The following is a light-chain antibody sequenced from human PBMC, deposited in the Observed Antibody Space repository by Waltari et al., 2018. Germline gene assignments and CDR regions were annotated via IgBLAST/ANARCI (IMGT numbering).Light chain of an antibody. CDR2: KAS. CDR1: QSISSW. J-gene: IGKJ2*01. Sequence: DIQMTQSPSTLSASVGARVTITCRASQSISSWLAWYQQKPGKAPKLLIYKASTLESGVPSRFSGSGSGTEFTLTISSLQPDDFASYYCQQYNGYPYTFGQGTNLEIK. CDR3: QQYNGYPYT. V-gene: IGKV1-5*03.